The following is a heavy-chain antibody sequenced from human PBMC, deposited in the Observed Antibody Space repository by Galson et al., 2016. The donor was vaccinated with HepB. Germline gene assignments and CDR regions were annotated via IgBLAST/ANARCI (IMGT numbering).Heavy chain of an antibody. D-gene: IGHD5-12*01. CDR2: IGGTSGRT. CDR1: GFTFSIQA. V-gene: IGHV3-23*01. J-gene: IGHJ5*02. Sequence: SLRLSCGASGFTFSIQAMSWVRQAPGKGLEWVSLIGGTSGRTYYADSVKGRFTISRDNSKNTLYLQMNSLRAEDTAVYYCARRLRGYDGKGANWFDPWGQGILVIVSS. CDR3: ARRLRGYDGKGANWFDP.